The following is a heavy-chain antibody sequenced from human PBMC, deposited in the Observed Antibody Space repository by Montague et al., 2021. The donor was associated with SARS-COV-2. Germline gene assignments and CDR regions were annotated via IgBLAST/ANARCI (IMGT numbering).Heavy chain of an antibody. CDR3: AGTYYDFWSGFIHYYYMDV. J-gene: IGHJ6*03. D-gene: IGHD3-3*01. Sequence: SETLSLTCTVSGGSISSYYWSWIRQPPGKGQEWIGYIYYSGSTDYNPSLKSRVTISVDTSKNQFSLKLSSVTAADTAVYYCAGTYYDFWSGFIHYYYMDVWGKGTTVTVSS. V-gene: IGHV4-59*01. CDR2: IYYSGST. CDR1: GGSISSYY.